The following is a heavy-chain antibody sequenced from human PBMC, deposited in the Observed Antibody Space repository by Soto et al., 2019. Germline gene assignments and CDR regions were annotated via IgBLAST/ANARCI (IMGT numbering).Heavy chain of an antibody. V-gene: IGHV4-31*03. Sequence: QVQLQESGPGLVKPSQTLSLTCTVSGGSISSGGYYWSWIRQHPGKGLEWIGYIYYSGSTYYNPSLKSRVNISVDTSKNQFSLKLSSVAAADTAVYYCARAELERRGDYYYYYGMDVWGQGTTVTVSS. CDR1: GGSISSGGYY. J-gene: IGHJ6*02. CDR2: IYYSGST. D-gene: IGHD1-1*01. CDR3: ARAELERRGDYYYYYGMDV.